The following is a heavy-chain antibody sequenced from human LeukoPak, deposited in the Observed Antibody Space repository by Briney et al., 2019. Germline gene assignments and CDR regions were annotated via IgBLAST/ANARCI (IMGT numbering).Heavy chain of an antibody. J-gene: IGHJ4*02. Sequence: GGSLRLSCAASGFTFNSYAMSWVRQAPGKGLEWVANIKQDGSERNYVGSVRGRFTISRDNAKNSLYLQMNSLRAEDTAVYYCAKDSYSKGDYWGQGTLVTVSS. CDR1: GFTFNSYA. D-gene: IGHD1-26*01. CDR2: IKQDGSER. CDR3: AKDSYSKGDY. V-gene: IGHV3-7*05.